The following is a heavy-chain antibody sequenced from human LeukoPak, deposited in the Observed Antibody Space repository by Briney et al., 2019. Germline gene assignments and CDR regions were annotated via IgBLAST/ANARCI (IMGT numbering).Heavy chain of an antibody. CDR2: ISGSGTTI. D-gene: IGHD6-19*01. CDR1: GFSFSSYE. CDR3: ARAGSGWFFDY. Sequence: GGSLRLSCAASGFSFSSYEMNWVRQAPGKGLEWVSYISGSGTTIYYADSVKGRFTISRDNAENSLYLQMNSLRAEDTAVYYCARAGSGWFFDYWGQGTLVAVSS. V-gene: IGHV3-48*03. J-gene: IGHJ4*02.